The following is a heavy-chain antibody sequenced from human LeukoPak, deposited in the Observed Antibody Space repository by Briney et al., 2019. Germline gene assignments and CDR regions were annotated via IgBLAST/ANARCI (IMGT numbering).Heavy chain of an antibody. CDR3: ARGVKRYYDFWSGYFVFDY. Sequence: GGSLRLSCAASGFTFSDYYMSWIRQAPGKGLEWVSYISSSGSTIYYADSVKGRFTISRDNAKNSLYLQMNSLRSEDTAVYYCARGVKRYYDFWSGYFVFDYWGQGTLVTVSS. V-gene: IGHV3-11*01. CDR2: ISSSGSTI. J-gene: IGHJ4*02. D-gene: IGHD3-3*01. CDR1: GFTFSDYY.